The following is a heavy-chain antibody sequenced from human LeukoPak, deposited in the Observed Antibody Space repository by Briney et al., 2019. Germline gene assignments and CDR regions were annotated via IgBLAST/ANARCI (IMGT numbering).Heavy chain of an antibody. CDR2: MNPNSGNT. CDR3: ARGEGYCSSTSCPLDY. D-gene: IGHD2-2*01. CDR1: GYTFTGYD. V-gene: IGHV1-8*01. J-gene: IGHJ4*02. Sequence: ASVKVSCKASGYTFTGYDINWVRQATGQGLEWMGWMNPNSGNTGYAQKFQGRVTMTRNTSISTAYMELSSLRSEDTAVYYCARGEGYCSSTSCPLDYWGQGTLVTVSS.